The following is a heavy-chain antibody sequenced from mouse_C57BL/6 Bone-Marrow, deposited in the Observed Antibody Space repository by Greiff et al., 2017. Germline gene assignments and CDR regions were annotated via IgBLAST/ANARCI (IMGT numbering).Heavy chain of an antibody. CDR2: IYPRSGNT. CDR1: GYTFTSYG. CDR3: ARDYGSSYWYFDV. J-gene: IGHJ1*03. V-gene: IGHV1-81*01. D-gene: IGHD1-1*01. Sequence: VQLQESGAELARPGASVKLSCKASGYTFTSYGISWVKQRTGQGLEWIGEIYPRSGNTYYNEKFKGKATLTADKSSSTAYMELHSLTSEDSAVYFCARDYGSSYWYFDVWGTGTTVTVSS.